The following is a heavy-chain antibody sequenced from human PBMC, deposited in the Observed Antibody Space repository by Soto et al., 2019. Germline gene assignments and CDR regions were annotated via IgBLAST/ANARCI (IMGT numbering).Heavy chain of an antibody. V-gene: IGHV1-69*05. CDR2: IIPIFGTA. CDR1: GGTFNSYA. J-gene: IGHJ4*02. CDR3: ARGLFLSLSNYYDSSGYQYYFDY. Sequence: ASVKVSCKASGGTFNSYAISWVRQAPGQGLEWMGGIIPIFGTADYAQKFQGRVTITRDTSASTAYMELSSLRSEDTAVYYCARGLFLSLSNYYDSSGYQYYFDYWGQGTLVTVSS. D-gene: IGHD3-22*01.